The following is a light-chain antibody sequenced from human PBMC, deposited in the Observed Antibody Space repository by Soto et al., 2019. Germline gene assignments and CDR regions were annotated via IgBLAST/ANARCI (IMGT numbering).Light chain of an antibody. Sequence: QSAPTQPPSASGSPGQSVTISCPGTKNQIGVYDFVSWYQHHPGKAPRLIIYEVVQRPSGVPDRCSGSKSGNTASLTVSGLQAADEADYFCKAYAGSNTDVFGSGTKVTV. CDR2: EVV. CDR1: KNQIGVYDF. V-gene: IGLV2-8*01. J-gene: IGLJ1*01. CDR3: KAYAGSNTDV.